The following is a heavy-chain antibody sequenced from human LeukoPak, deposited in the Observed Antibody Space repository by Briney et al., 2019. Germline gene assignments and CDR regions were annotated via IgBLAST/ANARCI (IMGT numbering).Heavy chain of an antibody. D-gene: IGHD6-13*01. J-gene: IGHJ4*02. CDR1: GYTFTVYY. Sequence: ASVKVSCKASGYTFTVYYMHCVRQAPGQRLEWMGWINPNSGGTNYAQTFQGRVTMTRDTSISTAYMEMSRLRSDDTAVYYCARDRSPAAGPDYWGQGTLVTVYS. CDR3: ARDRSPAAGPDY. CDR2: INPNSGGT. V-gene: IGHV1-2*02.